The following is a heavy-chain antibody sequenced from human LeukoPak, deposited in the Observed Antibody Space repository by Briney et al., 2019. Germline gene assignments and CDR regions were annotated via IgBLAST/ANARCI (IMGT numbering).Heavy chain of an antibody. CDR2: IHTSENT. CDR3: AREGDYGDYSKSFYYMDV. CDR1: GGYIGSYY. J-gene: IGHJ6*03. D-gene: IGHD4-17*01. V-gene: IGHV4-4*07. Sequence: PSETLSLTCTVSGGYIGSYYWSWIRQPAGKGLEWIGRIHTSENTDYNPSLKSRVTMSVDMSTSQFSLRLTSVTAADTPVYYCAREGDYGDYSKSFYYMDVWGKGTTVTVSS.